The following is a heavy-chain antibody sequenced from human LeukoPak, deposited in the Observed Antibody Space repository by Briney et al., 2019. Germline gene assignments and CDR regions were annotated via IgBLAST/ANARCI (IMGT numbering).Heavy chain of an antibody. CDR1: GFTFSDYG. CDR3: AKDGGPYSSSWARKNWFDP. CDR2: FSGRGGST. V-gene: IGHV3-23*01. D-gene: IGHD6-13*01. Sequence: GGSLRLSCAASGFTFSDYGMSWVRQAPGKGLEWVSTFSGRGGSTYYADSVKGRVTISRDNSKNTLYLQMNSLRAEDTAVYYCAKDGGPYSSSWARKNWFDPWGQGTLVTVSS. J-gene: IGHJ5*02.